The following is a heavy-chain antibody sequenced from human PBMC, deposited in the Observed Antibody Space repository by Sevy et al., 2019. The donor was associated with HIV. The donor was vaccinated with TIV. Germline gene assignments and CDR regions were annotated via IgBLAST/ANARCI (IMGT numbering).Heavy chain of an antibody. D-gene: IGHD3-22*01. CDR3: ARVRYYDSSAYCFDY. V-gene: IGHV1-2*06. J-gene: IGHJ4*02. CDR2: INPNSGDT. Sequence: ASVKVSCKASGYMFIAYFIHWVRQAPGQGLEWMGRINPNSGDTNYAQKFQGRVTMTRDTSINTAYMELSRLRSDDTAVYSCARVRYYDSSAYCFDYWGQGTLVTVSS. CDR1: GYMFIAYF.